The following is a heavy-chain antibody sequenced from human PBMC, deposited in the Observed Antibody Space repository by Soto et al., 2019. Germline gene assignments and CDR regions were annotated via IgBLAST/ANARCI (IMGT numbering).Heavy chain of an antibody. Sequence: SETLSLTCAVSGGSISSSNWWSWVRQPPGKGLEWIGEIYHSGSTNYNPSLKSRVTISVDKSKNQFSLKLSSVTAADTAVYYCARGRCSSTSCYYYYYGMDVWGQGTTVTVSS. CDR3: ARGRCSSTSCYYYYYGMDV. CDR2: IYHSGST. J-gene: IGHJ6*02. CDR1: GGSISSSNW. D-gene: IGHD2-2*01. V-gene: IGHV4-4*02.